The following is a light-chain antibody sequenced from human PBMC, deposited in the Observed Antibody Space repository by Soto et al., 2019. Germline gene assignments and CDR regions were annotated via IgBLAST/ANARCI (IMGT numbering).Light chain of an antibody. CDR3: QQYGNSPLT. V-gene: IGKV3-20*01. J-gene: IGKJ1*01. CDR2: GAS. Sequence: EIVLTQSPGTLSLSPGERATLSCRASQTVSTNFLAWYQQKPGQAPRLLIYGASSRATGTPDRFSGSGSGTDFNLTISRLEPEDFGVFFCQQYGNSPLTFGQGTQVEIK. CDR1: QTVSTNF.